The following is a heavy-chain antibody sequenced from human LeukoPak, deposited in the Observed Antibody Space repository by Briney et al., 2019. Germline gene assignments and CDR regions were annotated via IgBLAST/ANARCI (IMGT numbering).Heavy chain of an antibody. D-gene: IGHD3-16*01. CDR1: GFIFSSYW. CDR3: ARAGDSDAFDI. Sequence: PGGSLRLSCAASGFIFSSYWMSWVRQAPGKGLEWVANIKQDESEKYYVDSVKGRFTISRDNAKNSLYLQMNSLRAEDTAVYYCARAGDSDAFDIWGQGTMVTVSS. CDR2: IKQDESEK. V-gene: IGHV3-7*01. J-gene: IGHJ3*02.